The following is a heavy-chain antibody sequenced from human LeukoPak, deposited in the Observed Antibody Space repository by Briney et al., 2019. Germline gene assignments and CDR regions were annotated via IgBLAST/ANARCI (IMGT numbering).Heavy chain of an antibody. Sequence: GGSLRLSCAASGFTFSSYWMSWVRQAPGKGLEWVSAISGSGGSTYYADSVKGRFTISRDNSKNTLYLQMNSLRAEDTAVYYCAKVVGYQWLVPHYYFDYWGQGTLVTVSS. J-gene: IGHJ4*02. CDR3: AKVVGYQWLVPHYYFDY. D-gene: IGHD6-19*01. CDR1: GFTFSSYW. CDR2: ISGSGGST. V-gene: IGHV3-23*01.